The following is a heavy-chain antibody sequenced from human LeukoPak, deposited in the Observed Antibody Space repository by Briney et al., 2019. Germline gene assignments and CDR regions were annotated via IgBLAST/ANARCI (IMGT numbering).Heavy chain of an antibody. V-gene: IGHV4-4*07. Sequence: PSETLSFTCTVSGGSINNYYWSWIRQPAGKGLEWIGRIYTRGSTNYNPSLKSRVTMSVDTSKNQFSLKLSSVTAADTAVYYCARGRYCSADICSGGDAFDIWGQGTMVSVSP. CDR2: IYTRGST. D-gene: IGHD2-15*01. CDR3: ARGRYCSADICSGGDAFDI. J-gene: IGHJ3*02. CDR1: GGSINNYY.